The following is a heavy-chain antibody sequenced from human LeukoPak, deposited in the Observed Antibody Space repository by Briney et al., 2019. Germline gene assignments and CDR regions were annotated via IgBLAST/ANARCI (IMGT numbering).Heavy chain of an antibody. D-gene: IGHD5-18*01. CDR2: ISGSGGST. Sequence: PGGSLRLSCAASGFTFSSYAMSWVRQAPGKGLEWVSAISGSGGSTYYADSVKGRFTISRDNSKNTLYLQMNSLRADDTAVYHCARTTRGYSFGAAFDIWGQGTMVTVSS. CDR3: ARTTRGYSFGAAFDI. CDR1: GFTFSSYA. J-gene: IGHJ3*02. V-gene: IGHV3-23*01.